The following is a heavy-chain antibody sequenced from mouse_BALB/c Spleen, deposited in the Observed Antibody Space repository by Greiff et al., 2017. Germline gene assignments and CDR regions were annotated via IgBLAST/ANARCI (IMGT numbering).Heavy chain of an antibody. Sequence: EVQLQQSGAELVKPGASVKLSCTASGFNIKDTYMHWVKQRPEQGLEWIGRIDPANGNTKYDPKFQGKATITADTSSNTAYLQLSSLTSEDTAVYYCARSPLVDWYFDVWGAGTTVTVSS. V-gene: IGHV14-3*02. D-gene: IGHD1-1*02. CDR2: IDPANGNT. CDR3: ARSPLVDWYFDV. CDR1: GFNIKDTY. J-gene: IGHJ1*01.